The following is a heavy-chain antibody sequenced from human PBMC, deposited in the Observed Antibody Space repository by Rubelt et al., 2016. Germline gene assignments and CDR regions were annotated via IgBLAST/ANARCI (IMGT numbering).Heavy chain of an antibody. D-gene: IGHD3-3*01. J-gene: IGHJ4*02. CDR3: ARYVFWEWLRFDY. V-gene: IGHV4-39*01. CDR2: IYYSGSP. Sequence: QLQLQESGPGLVKPSETLSLTCTVSGGSISSSSYYWGWIRQPPGKGLEWIGSIYYSGSPYYNPSLKSRVTISVDTSKNQFSLKLSSVTAADTAVYYCARYVFWEWLRFDYWGQGTLVTVSS. CDR1: GGSISSSSYY.